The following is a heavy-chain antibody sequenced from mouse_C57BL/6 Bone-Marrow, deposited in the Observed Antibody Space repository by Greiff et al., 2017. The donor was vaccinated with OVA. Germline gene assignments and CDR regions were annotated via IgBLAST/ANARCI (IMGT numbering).Heavy chain of an antibody. CDR3: ARYANLLLRDFDY. V-gene: IGHV1-81*01. CDR2: IYPRSGNT. J-gene: IGHJ2*01. Sequence: QVQLQQSGAELARPGASVKLSCKASGYTFTSYGISWVKQRTGQGLEWIGEIYPRSGNTYYNEKFKGKATFTADTSSNTAYMQLSSLTTEDSAIYYCARYANLLLRDFDYWGQGTTLTVSS. CDR1: GYTFTSYG. D-gene: IGHD1-1*01.